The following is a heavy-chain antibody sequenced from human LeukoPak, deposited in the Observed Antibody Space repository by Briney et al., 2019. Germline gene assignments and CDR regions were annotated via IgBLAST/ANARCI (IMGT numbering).Heavy chain of an antibody. J-gene: IGHJ3*02. CDR1: AASFSSHY. D-gene: IGHD4-17*01. V-gene: IGHV4-59*11. CDR3: ARDLVTVTKGFDI. CDR2: ISYIGST. Sequence: SETLSLTCAVSAASFSSHYWTWIRQSPGKGLEWIGYISYIGSTNYNPSLKSRVTISIDTSRNQFSLKLRSVTAADTAVYYCARDLVTVTKGFDIWGQGTMVSVSS.